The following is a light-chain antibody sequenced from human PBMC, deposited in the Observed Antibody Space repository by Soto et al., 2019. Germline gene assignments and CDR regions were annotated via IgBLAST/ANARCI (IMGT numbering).Light chain of an antibody. CDR1: SSDISGYNY. CDR3: SSYTRSSTLV. J-gene: IGLJ2*01. Sequence: QSVLTQPASVSGSPGQSITISCTGTSSDISGYNYVSWYQQHPGKAPKLMIYEVSYRPSGVSNRFSGSKSGNTASLTISGLQAEDEADYYCSSYTRSSTLVFGGGTKVTVL. V-gene: IGLV2-14*01. CDR2: EVS.